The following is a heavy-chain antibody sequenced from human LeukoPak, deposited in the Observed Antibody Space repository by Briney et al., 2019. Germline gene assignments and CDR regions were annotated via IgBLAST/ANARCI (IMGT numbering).Heavy chain of an antibody. V-gene: IGHV4-4*07. Sequence: SETLSLTCTVSGGSISSYYWSWIRQPAGKGLEWIGRIYTSGSTNYNPSLKSRVTMSVDTSKNQFSLKPSSVTAADTAVYYCASDTLSEIYDLGAFDIWGQGTMVTVSS. J-gene: IGHJ3*02. CDR1: GGSISSYY. CDR2: IYTSGST. D-gene: IGHD3-22*01. CDR3: ASDTLSEIYDLGAFDI.